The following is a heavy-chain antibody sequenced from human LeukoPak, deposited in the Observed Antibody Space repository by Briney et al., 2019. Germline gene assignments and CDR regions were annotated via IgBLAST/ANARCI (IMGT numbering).Heavy chain of an antibody. CDR3: ARDKGIYCSGGSCYYYYYMDV. D-gene: IGHD2-15*01. CDR1: GFTFSNSL. CDR2: ISSSSSTI. V-gene: IGHV3-48*04. J-gene: IGHJ6*03. Sequence: GGSLRLSCAASGFTFSNSLMHWVRQVPGKGLEWVSYISSSSSTIYYADSVKGRFTISRDNAKNSLYLQMNSLRAEDTAVYYCARDKGIYCSGGSCYYYYYMDVWGKGTTVTVSS.